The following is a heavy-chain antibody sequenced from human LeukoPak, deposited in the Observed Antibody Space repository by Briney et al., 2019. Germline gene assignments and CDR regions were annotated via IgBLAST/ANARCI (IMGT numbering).Heavy chain of an antibody. CDR2: IYYSGST. D-gene: IGHD3-10*01. CDR1: GGSISSYY. J-gene: IGHJ6*03. CDR3: ARGPARRSWSYFPFYYYYYMDV. Sequence: SETLSLTCTVSGGSISSYYWSWIRQPPGKGLEWIGYIYYSGSTNYNPSLKSRVTISVDTSKNQFSLKLSSVAAADAAVYYCARGPARRSWSYFPFYYYYYMDVWGKGTTVTVSS. V-gene: IGHV4-59*12.